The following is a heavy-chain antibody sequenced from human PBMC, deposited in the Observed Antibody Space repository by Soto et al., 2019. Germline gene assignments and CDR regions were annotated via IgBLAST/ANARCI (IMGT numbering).Heavy chain of an antibody. CDR3: ASSSLVGYFSSTSCRTCFDP. J-gene: IGHJ5*02. Sequence: SVKVSCKASGGTFSSYAISWVRQAPGQGLEWMGGIIPIFGTANYAQKFQGRVTITADKSTSTAYMELSSLRSEDTAVYYCASSSLVGYFSSTSCRTCFDPWGQGILVTGSS. CDR2: IIPIFGTA. CDR1: GGTFSSYA. D-gene: IGHD2-2*03. V-gene: IGHV1-69*06.